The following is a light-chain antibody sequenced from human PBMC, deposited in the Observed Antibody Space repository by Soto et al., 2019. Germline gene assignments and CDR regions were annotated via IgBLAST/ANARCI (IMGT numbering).Light chain of an antibody. Sequence: QPVLTQSPSASASLGASVKLTCTLSSGHSSYAIAWHQQQPEKGPRYLMKLNSDGSHNKGDGIPDRFSGSSSGAERYLTISSLQSADEADYYCQTRGTGIVVFGGGTKLTVL. CDR3: QTRGTGIVV. V-gene: IGLV4-69*01. CDR2: LNSDGSH. J-gene: IGLJ2*01. CDR1: SGHSSYA.